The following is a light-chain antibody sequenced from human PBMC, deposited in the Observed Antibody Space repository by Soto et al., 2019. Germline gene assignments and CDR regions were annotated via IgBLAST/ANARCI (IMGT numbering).Light chain of an antibody. CDR2: AAS. V-gene: IGKV1-6*01. Sequence: AIQMTQSPSSLSASVGDRVTITCRASQDISNDLAWYQQKPGKAPKLLIYAASSSQSGVSSRFSGSGSGTDFTLTISSLQPEDFATYYCLQDYNYPYTFGQGTKLEIK. J-gene: IGKJ2*01. CDR3: LQDYNYPYT. CDR1: QDISND.